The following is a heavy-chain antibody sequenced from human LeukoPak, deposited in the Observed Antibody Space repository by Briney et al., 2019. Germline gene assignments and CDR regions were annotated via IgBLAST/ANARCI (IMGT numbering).Heavy chain of an antibody. CDR3: ARTLFGAYNWFDP. CDR1: GFTFSSYA. Sequence: GGSLRLSCAASGFTFSSYAMSWVRQAPGKGLEWVSSISSGSNYINYADSVKGRFTISRDNAKRSLYLQMNSLRAEDTAVYYCARTLFGAYNWFDPWGQGALVTVSS. V-gene: IGHV3-21*01. D-gene: IGHD3-3*01. CDR2: ISSGSNYI. J-gene: IGHJ5*02.